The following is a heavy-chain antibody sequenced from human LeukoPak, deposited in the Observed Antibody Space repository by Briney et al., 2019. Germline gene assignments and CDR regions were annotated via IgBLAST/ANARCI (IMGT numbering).Heavy chain of an antibody. V-gene: IGHV1-69*05. CDR3: AISYSNYDYYYYYMDV. J-gene: IGHJ6*03. D-gene: IGHD4-11*01. CDR2: IIPIFGTA. Sequence: ASVKVPCKASGGTFSSYAISWVRQAPGQGLEWMGGIIPIFGTANYAQKFQGRVTITTDESTSTAYMELSSLRSEDTAVYYCAISYSNYDYYYYYMDVWGKGTTVTVSS. CDR1: GGTFSSYA.